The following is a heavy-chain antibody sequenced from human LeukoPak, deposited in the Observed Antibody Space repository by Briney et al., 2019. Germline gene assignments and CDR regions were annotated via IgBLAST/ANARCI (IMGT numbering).Heavy chain of an antibody. CDR2: VNPSGGAT. CDR3: ATYTSAIQYFLY. Sequence: GASVNVSFKSSGYSFTYYYIHWVRQAPGQGPEWMGWVNPSGGATKYAQKFQDRVTMTRDTSISTAYLELSGLTSDDTAVYYCATYTSAIQYFLYWGLGTLVTVSS. D-gene: IGHD6-19*01. V-gene: IGHV1-2*02. CDR1: GYSFTYYY. J-gene: IGHJ4*02.